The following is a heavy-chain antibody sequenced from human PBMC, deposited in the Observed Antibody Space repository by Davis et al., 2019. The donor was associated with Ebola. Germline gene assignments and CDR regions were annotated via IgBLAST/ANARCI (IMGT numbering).Heavy chain of an antibody. V-gene: IGHV4-39*07. CDR1: GGSISSSSYY. D-gene: IGHD6-6*01. CDR2: IYYSGST. J-gene: IGHJ4*02. Sequence: SETLSLTCTVSGGSISSSSYYWGWIRQPPGKGLEWIGSIYYSGSTYYNPSLKSRVTISVDTSKNQFSLKLSSVTAADTAVYYCASFGIAARPVFDYWGQGTLVTVSS. CDR3: ASFGIAARPVFDY.